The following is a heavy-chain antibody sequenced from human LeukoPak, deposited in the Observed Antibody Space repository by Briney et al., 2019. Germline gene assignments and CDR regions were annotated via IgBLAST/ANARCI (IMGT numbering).Heavy chain of an antibody. CDR3: ARAVDYRNYFDY. J-gene: IGHJ4*02. D-gene: IGHD4-11*01. CDR2: IYHSGTT. V-gene: IGHV4-31*03. CDR1: GDSMTRGGYY. Sequence: TLSLTCTVSGDSMTRGGYYWSWVRQHPGKGLEWVGFIYHSGTTFYNPSLESRATISVDTSQNQFSLKLTSVTAADTAVYYCARAVDYRNYFDYWGQGTLVTVSS.